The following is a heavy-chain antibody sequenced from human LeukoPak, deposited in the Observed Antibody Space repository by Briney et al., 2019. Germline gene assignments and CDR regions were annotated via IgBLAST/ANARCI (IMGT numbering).Heavy chain of an antibody. CDR3: ARRLRIDAFDI. V-gene: IGHV3-21*01. J-gene: IGHJ3*02. D-gene: IGHD4-17*01. CDR2: ISSSSSYI. CDR1: GFTFSSYS. Sequence: GGSLRLSCAASGFTFSSYSMNSVRQAPGKGLEWVSSISSSSSYIYYADSVKGRFTISRDNAKNSLYLQMNSLRAEDTAVYYCARRLRIDAFDIWGQGTMVTVSS.